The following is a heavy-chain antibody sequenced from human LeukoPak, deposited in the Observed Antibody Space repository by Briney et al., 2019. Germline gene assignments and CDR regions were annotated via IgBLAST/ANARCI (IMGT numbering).Heavy chain of an antibody. CDR3: ARHATAYSFAY. CDR2: IYNSGNT. J-gene: IGHJ4*02. CDR1: GGSISSSYY. D-gene: IGHD1-26*01. V-gene: IGHV4-39*01. Sequence: SETLSLTCTVSGGSISSSYYWGWIRQPPGKGLEWIGSIYNSGNTYYNPSLKSRVTISVDTSKSQFSLKMNSVTAADTAAYYCARHATAYSFAYWGQGNLVTVSS.